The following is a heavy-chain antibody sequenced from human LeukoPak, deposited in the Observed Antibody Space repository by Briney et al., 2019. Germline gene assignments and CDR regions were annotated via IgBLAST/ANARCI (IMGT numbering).Heavy chain of an antibody. D-gene: IGHD6-13*01. Sequence: SETLSLTCAVYGGSFSGYYWGWIRQPPGKGLEWIGEINHSGSTNYNPSLKSRVTISVDTSKNQFSLKLSSVTAADTAVYYCARRPIAAAGFDYWGQGTLVTVSS. CDR3: ARRPIAAAGFDY. CDR2: INHSGST. CDR1: GGSFSGYY. V-gene: IGHV4-34*01. J-gene: IGHJ4*02.